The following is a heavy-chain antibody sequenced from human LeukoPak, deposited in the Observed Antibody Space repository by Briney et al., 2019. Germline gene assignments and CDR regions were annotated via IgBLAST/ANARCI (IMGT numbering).Heavy chain of an antibody. CDR3: ARRDSSAWYPGSFDY. V-gene: IGHV4-59*04. CDR2: IYFTGST. D-gene: IGHD6-19*01. CDR1: GGSISSYY. J-gene: IGHJ4*02. Sequence: PSETLSLTCTVSGGSISSYYWSWIRQPAGKGLEWIGSIYFTGSTYYNPSLKSRVTMSVDTSKNQFSLRLNSMTAADTAMYYCARRDSSAWYPGSFDYWGQGTLVTVSS.